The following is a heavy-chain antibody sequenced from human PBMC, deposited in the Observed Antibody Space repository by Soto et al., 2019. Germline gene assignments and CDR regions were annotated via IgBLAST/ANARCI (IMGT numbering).Heavy chain of an antibody. D-gene: IGHD2-15*01. CDR3: ARVVVAAPDAFDI. Sequence: PSETLSLTCTVSGGSISSGGYYWSWIRQHPGKGLEWIGYIYYSGSTYYNPSLKSRVTISVDTSKNQFSLKLSSVTAADTAVYYCARVVVAAPDAFDIWGQGTMVTVS. CDR1: GGSISSGGYY. V-gene: IGHV4-31*03. J-gene: IGHJ3*02. CDR2: IYYSGST.